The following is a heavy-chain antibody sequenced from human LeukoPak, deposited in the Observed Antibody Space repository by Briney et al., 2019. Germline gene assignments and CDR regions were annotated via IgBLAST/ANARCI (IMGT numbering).Heavy chain of an antibody. D-gene: IGHD1-7*01. J-gene: IGHJ4*02. V-gene: IGHV4-59*01. CDR2: IYYSGST. CDR3: ARAMNSYYFDY. Sequence: ASETLSPTCTVSGGSISSYYWSWIRQPPGKGLEWIGYIYYSGSTNYNPSLKSRVTISVDTSKNQFSLKLSSVTAADTAVYYCARAMNSYYFDYWGQGTLVTVSS. CDR1: GGSISSYY.